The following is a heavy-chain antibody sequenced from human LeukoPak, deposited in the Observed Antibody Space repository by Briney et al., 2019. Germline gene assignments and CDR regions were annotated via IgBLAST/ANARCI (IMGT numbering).Heavy chain of an antibody. CDR1: GYTFTGYY. J-gene: IGHJ4*02. CDR3: AREAYSYGTGYYFDY. V-gene: IGHV1-2*02. CDR2: INPNSGGT. D-gene: IGHD5-18*01. Sequence: APVKVSCKASGYTFTGYYMHWVRQAPGQGLEWMGWINPNSGGTNYAQKFQGRVTMTRDTSISTAYMELSRLRSEDTAVYYCAREAYSYGTGYYFDYWGQGTLVTVSS.